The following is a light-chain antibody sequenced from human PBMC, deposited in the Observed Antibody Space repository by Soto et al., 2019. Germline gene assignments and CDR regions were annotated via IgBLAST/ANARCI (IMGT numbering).Light chain of an antibody. Sequence: DIQMTQSPSSLSASVGDRVTITCRASQGISNYLAWYQQQPGKVPKLLIYVASTLQSGVPSRFSGSGSGTDFTLTISSLQPEDVATYYCQKYNSAPWTFGQGTNVEFK. CDR2: VAS. CDR3: QKYNSAPWT. V-gene: IGKV1-27*01. J-gene: IGKJ1*01. CDR1: QGISNY.